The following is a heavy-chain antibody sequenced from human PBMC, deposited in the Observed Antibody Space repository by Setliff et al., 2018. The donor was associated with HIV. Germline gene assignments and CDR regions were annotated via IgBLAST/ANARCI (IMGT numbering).Heavy chain of an antibody. CDR3: ASLLVFPAGGLFDF. J-gene: IGHJ4*01. D-gene: IGHD1-26*01. V-gene: IGHV4-34*01. CDR2: INPNGDT. CDR1: GRSFSGHF. Sequence: SETLSLTCAVYGRSFSGHFWTWIRQPPGKGLEWIGNINPNGDTNYNYISSMKGRLTLSLDTSKNQFSLTLRSVTAADTAVYYCASLLVFPAGGLFDFWGHGNLVTVSS.